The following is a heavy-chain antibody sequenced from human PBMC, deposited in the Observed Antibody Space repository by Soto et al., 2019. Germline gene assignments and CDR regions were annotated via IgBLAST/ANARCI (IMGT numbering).Heavy chain of an antibody. Sequence: GGSLRLSCAASGFTFNTYAMSWVRQAPGKGLEWVSSISTTDATYYADSVEGHFTISRDNFKNTLYLQMNSLRVEDTAIYYCAKNYYFDSWGPGTLVTVSS. CDR3: AKNYYFDS. CDR1: GFTFNTYA. CDR2: ISTTDAT. V-gene: IGHV3-23*01. J-gene: IGHJ4*02.